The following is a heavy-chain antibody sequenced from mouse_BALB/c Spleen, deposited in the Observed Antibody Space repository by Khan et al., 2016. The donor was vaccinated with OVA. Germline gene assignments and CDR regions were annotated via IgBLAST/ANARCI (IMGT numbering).Heavy chain of an antibody. CDR3: ASRGNDYGRGALFAY. J-gene: IGHJ3*01. D-gene: IGHD2-4*01. V-gene: IGHV2-2*02. CDR2: IWSAGST. Sequence: VQLQESGPGLVQPSQSLSITCTVSGFSLNNYSIHWVRQSPGKGLEWLGVIWSAGSTDYNAAFISRLTINKDNSRSQVFFKMNSLQPNDPALYCCASRGNDYGRGALFAYWGQGTLVTVSA. CDR1: GFSLNNYS.